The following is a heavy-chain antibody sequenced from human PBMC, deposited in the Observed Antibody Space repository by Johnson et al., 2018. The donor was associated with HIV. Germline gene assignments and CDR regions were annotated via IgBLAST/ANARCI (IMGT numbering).Heavy chain of an antibody. CDR3: ARDRAAAGTDALDI. V-gene: IGHV3-33*01. CDR1: GFTFSSYG. Sequence: QVQLVESGGGVVQPGRSLRLSCAASGFTFSSYGMHWVRQAPGKGLEWVAVIWYDGSNKYYADSVKGRFTISRDNSKNTLYLQMNSLRAEDTAVYYCARDRAAAGTDALDIWGQGTMVTVSS. D-gene: IGHD6-13*01. J-gene: IGHJ3*02. CDR2: IWYDGSNK.